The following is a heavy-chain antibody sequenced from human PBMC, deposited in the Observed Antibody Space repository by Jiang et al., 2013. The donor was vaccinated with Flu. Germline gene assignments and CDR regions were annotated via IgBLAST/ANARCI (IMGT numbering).Heavy chain of an antibody. CDR2: TYYRSKWDN. CDR1: GDSVSSNNAA. Sequence: QTLSLTCVISGDSVSSNNAAWNWFRQSPSRGLEWLGRTYYRSKWDNDYAVSVKSRIAINPDTSKNQVSLQMNSVTPEDTAVYYCTREGAWGAVDFWGQGTPVTVSS. V-gene: IGHV6-1*01. CDR3: TREGAWGAVDF. D-gene: IGHD3-16*01. J-gene: IGHJ4*02.